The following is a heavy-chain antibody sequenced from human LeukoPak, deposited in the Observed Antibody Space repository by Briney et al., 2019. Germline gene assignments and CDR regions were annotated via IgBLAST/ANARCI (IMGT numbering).Heavy chain of an antibody. CDR3: AREIYYYDSSGYYYAPTPYFDY. D-gene: IGHD3-22*01. V-gene: IGHV1-18*01. Sequence: GASVKVSCKASGYTFTSYDINWVRQATGQGLEWMGWISAYNGNTNYAQKLQGRVTMTTDTSTSTAYMELRSLRSDDTAVYYCAREIYYYDSSGYYYAPTPYFDYWGQGTLVTVSS. J-gene: IGHJ4*02. CDR2: ISAYNGNT. CDR1: GYTFTSYD.